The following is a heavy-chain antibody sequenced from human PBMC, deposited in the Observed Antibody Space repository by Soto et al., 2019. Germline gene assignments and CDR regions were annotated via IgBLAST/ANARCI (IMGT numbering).Heavy chain of an antibody. CDR1: GFTFSSYW. V-gene: IGHV3-7*01. CDR3: ARIYGYSSSWYYFDY. CDR2: IKQDGSEK. Sequence: GESLKISCAASGFTFSSYWMSWVRQAPGKGLEWVANIKQDGSEKYYVDSVKGRFTISRDNAKNSLYLQMNSLRAEDTAVYYCARIYGYSSSWYYFDYWGQGTLVTVSS. J-gene: IGHJ4*02. D-gene: IGHD6-13*01.